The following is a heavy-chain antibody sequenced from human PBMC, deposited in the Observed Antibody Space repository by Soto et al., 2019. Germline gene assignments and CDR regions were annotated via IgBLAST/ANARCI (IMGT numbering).Heavy chain of an antibody. CDR3: ARDMERSGPRHNWFDS. Sequence: QVQLEQSGAEVKKPGSSVKFSCKASGGTFNSPTISWVRQAPGQGLLWMGRFIGSLGIGTYAQNFQGTVTFTADKTTTTAYMALNSLTSDATAVYYCARDMERSGPRHNWFDSWGQGTLVTVSS. CDR1: GGTFNSPT. D-gene: IGHD2-15*01. J-gene: IGHJ5*01. CDR2: FIGSLGIG. V-gene: IGHV1-69*08.